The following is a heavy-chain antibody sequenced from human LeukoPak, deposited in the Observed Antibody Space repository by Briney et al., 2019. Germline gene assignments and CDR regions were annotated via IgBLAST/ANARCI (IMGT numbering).Heavy chain of an antibody. CDR1: GFTFSSYA. CDR3: ARVGASGWFAY. Sequence: GRSLRLSCAASGFTFSSYAIHWVRWAPGKGLEYVSGISYDGTGTYYANSVKGRFTISRDNSRNTLYLQMGSLRAEDMAVYYCARVGASGWFAYWGQGTLVTVSS. V-gene: IGHV3-64*01. D-gene: IGHD6-19*01. CDR2: ISYDGTGT. J-gene: IGHJ5*01.